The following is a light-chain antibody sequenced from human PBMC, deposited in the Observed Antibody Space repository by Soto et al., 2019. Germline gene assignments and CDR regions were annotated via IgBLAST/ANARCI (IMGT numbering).Light chain of an antibody. CDR1: QSVRSNF. V-gene: IGKV3-20*01. Sequence: EIVLTQSPGTLSLSPGERATLSCRASQSVRSNFLAWCQQKPGQAPRLLIYGASNRATGIPDRFSGSGSGTDFTLTITRLEPEDFATYYCQRFDSFRTFGQGTKVDIK. J-gene: IGKJ1*01. CDR2: GAS. CDR3: QRFDSFRT.